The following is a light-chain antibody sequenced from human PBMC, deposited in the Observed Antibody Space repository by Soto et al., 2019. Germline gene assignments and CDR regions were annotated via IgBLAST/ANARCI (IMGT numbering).Light chain of an antibody. V-gene: IGKV1-39*01. CDR2: AAS. Sequence: DIQLTQSPSFLTASVGDRVTITCRASQGISSYLAWYQQKPGKAPKLLIYAASTLQSGVPSRFSGSASGTKFTLTISSLQPEDFATYYCQQSYSTPLTFGGGTQVDIK. CDR3: QQSYSTPLT. J-gene: IGKJ4*01. CDR1: QGISSY.